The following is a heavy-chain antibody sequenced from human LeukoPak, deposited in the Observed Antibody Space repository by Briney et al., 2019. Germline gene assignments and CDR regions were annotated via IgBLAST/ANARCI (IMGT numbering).Heavy chain of an antibody. D-gene: IGHD2-2*01. CDR3: AKNRLLLDYFDY. CDR2: ISGSGGST. Sequence: GGSLRLSCAASGFPFSTYVMSWVRQAPGKGLEWVSAISGSGGSTYYADSVKGRFTISRDNSKNTLYLQMNSLRAEDTAVYYCAKNRLLLDYFDYWGQGTLVTVSS. J-gene: IGHJ4*02. V-gene: IGHV3-23*01. CDR1: GFPFSTYV.